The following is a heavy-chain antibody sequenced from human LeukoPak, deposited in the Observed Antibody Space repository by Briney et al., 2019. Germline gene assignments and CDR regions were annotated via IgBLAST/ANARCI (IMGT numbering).Heavy chain of an antibody. CDR3: ARNKRGIPAARGDNWFDP. CDR1: GYTFTSYG. Sequence: GASVKVSCKASGYTFTSYGISWVRQAPGQGLEWMGWISAYNGNTNYAQKLQGRVTMTTDTSTSTAYMELRSLRSDDTAVYYCARNKRGIPAARGDNWFDPWGQGTLVTVSS. V-gene: IGHV1-18*01. J-gene: IGHJ5*02. CDR2: ISAYNGNT. D-gene: IGHD2-2*01.